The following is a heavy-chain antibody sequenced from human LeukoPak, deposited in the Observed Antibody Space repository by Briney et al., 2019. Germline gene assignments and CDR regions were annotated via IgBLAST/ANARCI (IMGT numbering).Heavy chain of an antibody. V-gene: IGHV4-34*01. CDR2: INHSGST. D-gene: IGHD6-13*01. Sequence: PSETLSLTCAVYGGSFSGYYWSWIRQPPGKGLEWIGEINHSGSTNYSPSLKSRVTISVDTSKNQFSLKLSSVTAADTAVYYCARGRGGIAAAGTERPSNFDYWGQGTLVTVSS. CDR3: ARGRGGIAAAGTERPSNFDY. J-gene: IGHJ4*02. CDR1: GGSFSGYY.